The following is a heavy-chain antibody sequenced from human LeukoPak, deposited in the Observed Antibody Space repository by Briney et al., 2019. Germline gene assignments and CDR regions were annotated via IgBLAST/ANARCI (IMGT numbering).Heavy chain of an antibody. CDR1: GYTFTSYY. CDR2: ISAYNGNT. V-gene: IGHV1-18*04. Sequence: GASVKVSCKASGYTFTSYYMHWVRQAPGQGLEWLGWISAYNGNTDYAQKLQGRVTMTTDTSTSTAYMEVRSLRSDDTAVYYCARVPFLRFLMDVWGQGTTVTVSS. CDR3: ARVPFLRFLMDV. D-gene: IGHD2/OR15-2a*01. J-gene: IGHJ6*02.